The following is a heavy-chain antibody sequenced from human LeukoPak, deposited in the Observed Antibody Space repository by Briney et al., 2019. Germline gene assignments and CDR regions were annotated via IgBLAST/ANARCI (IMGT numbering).Heavy chain of an antibody. D-gene: IGHD3-10*01. Sequence: SEPLSLTRAVYGGAFSDYYWTWIRQPPGKGLEWIGEINHIGSTNYNPSLKSRVTISVDSSENQFSLKLSSVTAADTAVYYCARPGTPRYYYYGLDVWGQGTTVTVSS. J-gene: IGHJ6*02. CDR2: INHIGST. CDR3: ARPGTPRYYYYGLDV. CDR1: GGAFSDYY. V-gene: IGHV4-34*01.